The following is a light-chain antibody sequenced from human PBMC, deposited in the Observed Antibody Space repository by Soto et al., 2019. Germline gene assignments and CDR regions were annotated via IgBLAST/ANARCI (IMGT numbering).Light chain of an antibody. CDR3: SSYTRSSTWV. Sequence: QSVLTQPASVSGSPGQSITISCTGTSSDVGGYNYVSWYQQHPGKAPKLMIYEVSNRPSGVSNRFSGSKSGNTAPLTISGLQAEDEADYYCSSYTRSSTWVFGGGTKLTVL. J-gene: IGLJ3*02. CDR2: EVS. V-gene: IGLV2-14*01. CDR1: SSDVGGYNY.